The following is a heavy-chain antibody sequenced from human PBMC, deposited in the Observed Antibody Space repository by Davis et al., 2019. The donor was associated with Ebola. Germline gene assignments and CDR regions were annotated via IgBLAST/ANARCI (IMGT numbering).Heavy chain of an antibody. Sequence: SETLSLTCTVSGGSISSSSYYWGWIRQPPGKGLEWIGSIYYSGSTYYNPSLKSRVTISVDTSKNQFSLKLSSVTAADTAVYYCARRRYGDYYYYGMDVWGQGTTVTVSS. CDR3: ARRRYGDYYYYGMDV. D-gene: IGHD4-17*01. CDR1: GGSISSSSYY. J-gene: IGHJ6*02. V-gene: IGHV4-39*01. CDR2: IYYSGST.